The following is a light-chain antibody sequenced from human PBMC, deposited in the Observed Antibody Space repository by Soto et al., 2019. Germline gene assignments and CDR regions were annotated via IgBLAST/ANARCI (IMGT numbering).Light chain of an antibody. Sequence: EIVLTQSPGTLSLSPGERATLSCRASQNISSRYLAWYQQKPGQAPRLLISGASTLESGVPLRFSGSGSGTDFTLTISRLQSEDFATYYCQQYHSYPRTFGQGTKVEIK. CDR1: QNISSRY. J-gene: IGKJ1*01. CDR3: QQYHSYPRT. CDR2: GAS. V-gene: IGKV3-20*01.